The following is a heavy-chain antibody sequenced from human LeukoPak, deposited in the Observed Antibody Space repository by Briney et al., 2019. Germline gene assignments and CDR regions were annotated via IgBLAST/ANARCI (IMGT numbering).Heavy chain of an antibody. CDR1: GFNFNGYY. CDR2: IGSSGGTI. CDR3: ARGVRGYSYGSRFDY. J-gene: IGHJ4*02. V-gene: IGHV3-11*04. Sequence: ETGGSLRLSCAASGFNFNGYYMSWIRQAPGEGLEWVSYIGSSGGTIYYADSVKGRFTISRDNAKNSLYLQMNSLRDEDTAVYYCARGVRGYSYGSRFDYWGQGTLVTVSS. D-gene: IGHD5-18*01.